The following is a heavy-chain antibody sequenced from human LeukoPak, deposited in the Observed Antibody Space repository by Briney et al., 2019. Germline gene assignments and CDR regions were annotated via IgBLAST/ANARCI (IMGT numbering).Heavy chain of an antibody. CDR2: ISFDGRNK. Sequence: GRSLRLSCAASGFTFSTYGMHWVHQAPGKGLEWVALISFDGRNKYYADSVKGRFTISRDNSKITLYLQMNSLRTEDTAVYYCAKPLDVTTPMDGFDYWGQGTLVTVSS. D-gene: IGHD5-18*01. CDR3: AKPLDVTTPMDGFDY. CDR1: GFTFSTYG. V-gene: IGHV3-30*18. J-gene: IGHJ4*02.